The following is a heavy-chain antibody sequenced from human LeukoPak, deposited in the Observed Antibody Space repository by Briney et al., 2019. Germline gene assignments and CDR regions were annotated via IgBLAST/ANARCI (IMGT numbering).Heavy chain of an antibody. V-gene: IGHV4-59*01. J-gene: IGHJ6*03. CDR1: GGPISSYY. D-gene: IGHD6-19*01. CDR2: IYYSGST. Sequence: WETLSLTCTVSGGPISSYYWSWIRQPPGEGLEWIGDIYYSGSTNYNPSLKSRVTISVDTSKYQFSLKLSSMTAADTAVYYCARVLQTWEQWLVHPYYYMDVGGKGTTVTVSS. CDR3: ARVLQTWEQWLVHPYYYMDV.